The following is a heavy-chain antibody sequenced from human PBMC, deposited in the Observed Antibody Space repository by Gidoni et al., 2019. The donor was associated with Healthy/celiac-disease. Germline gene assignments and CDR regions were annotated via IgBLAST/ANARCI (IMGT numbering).Heavy chain of an antibody. CDR1: GGTFSSHA. J-gene: IGHJ6*02. Sequence: QVQLVQSGAEVKKPGSSVKVSCKASGGTFSSHAISWVRQAPGQGLEWMGGIIPIFGTANYAQKFQGRVTITADKSTSTAYMELSSLRSEDTAVYYCATYVDTTTWDYYYGMDVWGQGTTVTVSS. V-gene: IGHV1-69*06. CDR2: IIPIFGTA. CDR3: ATYVDTTTWDYYYGMDV. D-gene: IGHD5-18*01.